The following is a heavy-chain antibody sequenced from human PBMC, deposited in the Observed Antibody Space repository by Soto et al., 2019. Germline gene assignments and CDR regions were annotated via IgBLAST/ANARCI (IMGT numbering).Heavy chain of an antibody. V-gene: IGHV4-34*01. CDR2: INHSGST. CDR3: ARRVKPANYYGSGSYRAFDI. J-gene: IGHJ3*02. D-gene: IGHD3-10*01. CDR1: GGSFSGYY. Sequence: QVQLQQWGAGLLKPSETLSLTCAVYGGSFSGYYWSWIRQPPGKGLEWIGEINHSGSTNYNPSLKSRVTISVDTSKNQFSLKLSSVTAADTAVYYCARRVKPANYYGSGSYRAFDIWGQGTMVTVSS.